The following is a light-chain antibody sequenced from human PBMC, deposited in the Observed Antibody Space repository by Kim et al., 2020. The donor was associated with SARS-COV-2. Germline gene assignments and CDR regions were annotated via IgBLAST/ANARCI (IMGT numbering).Light chain of an antibody. V-gene: IGLV6-57*01. CDR2: EDH. CDR1: SASIARDF. J-gene: IGLJ3*02. Sequence: TVIIRCTPRSASIARDFVQWFHQRPRSSPTPVIYEDHKSPSGVPDRFSGSVDTSSNSASLTISGLRAEDEADYYCQSYNDNDWVFGGGTQLTVL. CDR3: QSYNDNDWV.